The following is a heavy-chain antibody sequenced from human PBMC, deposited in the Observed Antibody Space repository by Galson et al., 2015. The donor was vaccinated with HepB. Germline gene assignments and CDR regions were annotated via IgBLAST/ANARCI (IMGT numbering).Heavy chain of an antibody. V-gene: IGHV3-7*03. CDR3: ARRISLVRGIITKPDYYYGMDV. CDR1: GFTLSSYW. CDR2: INQDGSSK. Sequence: SLRLSCAASGFTLSSYWMNWVRQAPGKGLEWVAHINQDGSSKYYADSVKGRFTISRDNAKDSVYLQLDSLRAEDTAVYYCARRISLVRGIITKPDYYYGMDVWGQGTTVTVAS. J-gene: IGHJ6*02. D-gene: IGHD3-10*01.